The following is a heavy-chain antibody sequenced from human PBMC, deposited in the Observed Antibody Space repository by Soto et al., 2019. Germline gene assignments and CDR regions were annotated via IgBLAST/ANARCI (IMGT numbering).Heavy chain of an antibody. J-gene: IGHJ4*02. Sequence: SETLSLTCTVSDGSISTYYWSWIRQPPGKGLEWIGYIYYSGSTNYNPSLKSRVTISVDTSKNQFSLKLSSVAAADTAVYYCARGNYDFLTGYYIEYFDYWGQGTLVTVSS. CDR3: ARGNYDFLTGYYIEYFDY. V-gene: IGHV4-59*01. CDR1: DGSISTYY. CDR2: IYYSGST. D-gene: IGHD3-9*01.